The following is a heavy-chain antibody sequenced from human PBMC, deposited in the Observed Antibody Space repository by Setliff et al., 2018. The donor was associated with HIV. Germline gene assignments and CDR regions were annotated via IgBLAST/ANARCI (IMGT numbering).Heavy chain of an antibody. V-gene: IGHV1-69*13. J-gene: IGHJ4*02. D-gene: IGHD2-15*01. CDR2: IIPILGPA. CDR3: ATGGGIHTGAAANFDY. Sequence: ASVKVSCKTSGGTFSSYAISWVRQAPGQGLEWMGGIIPILGPANYAQKFQGRVTITAGEYTTTSYMELRNLRSEDTAIYYCATGGGIHTGAAANFDYWGQGTLVTVSS. CDR1: GGTFSSYA.